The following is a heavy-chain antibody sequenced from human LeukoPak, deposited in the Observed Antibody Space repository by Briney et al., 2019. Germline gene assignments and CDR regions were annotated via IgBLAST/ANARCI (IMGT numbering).Heavy chain of an antibody. V-gene: IGHV1-18*01. CDR1: GYTFTSYG. J-gene: IGHJ4*02. CDR2: ISAYNGNT. CDR3: ARDSSGWYHSSLGPNSDY. D-gene: IGHD6-19*01. Sequence: ASVKVSCKASGYTFTSYGISWARQAPGQGLEWMGWISAYNGNTNYAQKLQGRVTMTTDTSTSTAYMELRSLRSDDTAVYYCARDSSGWYHSSLGPNSDYWGQGTLVTVSS.